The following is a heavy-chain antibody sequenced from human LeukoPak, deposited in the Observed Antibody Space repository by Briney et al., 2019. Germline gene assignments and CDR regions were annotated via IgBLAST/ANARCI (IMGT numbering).Heavy chain of an antibody. CDR2: ISDSGSLT. V-gene: IGHV3-23*01. Sequence: GGSLRLSCAASGFAFSGLTTGWVREAPGQGVEWGSVISDSGSLTYYADSVKGGFTISRDNSKNTMYLQVNSPRADDTAVYYCARMADSSGYLYYFDYWGQGTLVTVSS. CDR1: GFAFSGLT. CDR3: ARMADSSGYLYYFDY. J-gene: IGHJ4*02. D-gene: IGHD3-22*01.